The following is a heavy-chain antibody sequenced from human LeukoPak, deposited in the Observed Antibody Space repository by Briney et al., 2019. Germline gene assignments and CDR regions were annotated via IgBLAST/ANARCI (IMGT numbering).Heavy chain of an antibody. V-gene: IGHV4-34*01. Sequence: SETLSLTFAVYGGSFSGYYWSWIRQPPGKGLEWIGEINHSGSTNYNPSLKSRVTISVDTSKNQFSLKLSSVTAADTAVYYCARGRPSSIAARPFNGWFDPWGQGTLVTVSS. CDR2: INHSGST. J-gene: IGHJ5*02. CDR3: ARGRPSSIAARPFNGWFDP. CDR1: GGSFSGYY. D-gene: IGHD6-6*01.